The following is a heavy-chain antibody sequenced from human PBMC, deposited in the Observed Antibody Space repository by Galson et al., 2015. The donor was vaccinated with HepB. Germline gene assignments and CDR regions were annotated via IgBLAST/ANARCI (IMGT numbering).Heavy chain of an antibody. Sequence: SLRLSCAASGFTVSSNYMSWVRQAPGKGLEYVSVIYSGGSTYYADSVKGRFTISRDNYKNILYLQMNSLRAEDTALYYCARADYNSYCIDYWGQGTLVTVSS. D-gene: IGHD3-10*01. CDR2: IYSGGST. CDR1: GFTVSSNY. J-gene: IGHJ4*02. V-gene: IGHV3-66*01. CDR3: ARADYNSYCIDY.